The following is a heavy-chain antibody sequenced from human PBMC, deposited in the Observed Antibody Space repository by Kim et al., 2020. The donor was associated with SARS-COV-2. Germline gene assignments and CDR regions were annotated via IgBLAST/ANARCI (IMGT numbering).Heavy chain of an antibody. J-gene: IGHJ4*02. CDR3: AKGLPPSPGVVIIAADY. CDR2: ISGSGGST. D-gene: IGHD3-3*01. V-gene: IGHV3-23*01. Sequence: GGSLRLSCAASGFTFSSYAMSWVRQAPGKGLEWVSAISGSGGSTYYADSVKGRFTISRDNSKNTLYLQMNSLRAEDTAVYYCAKGLPPSPGVVIIAADYWGQGTLVTVSS. CDR1: GFTFSSYA.